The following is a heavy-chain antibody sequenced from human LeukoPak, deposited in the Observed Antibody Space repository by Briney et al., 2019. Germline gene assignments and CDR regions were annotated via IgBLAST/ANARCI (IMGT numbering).Heavy chain of an antibody. V-gene: IGHV4-61*02. Sequence: SQTLSLTCTVSGGSISSGSYYWSWIRQPAGKGLEWIGRIYTSGSTNYNPSLKSRVTISVDTSKNQFSLKLSSVTAADTDVYYCAREDIYDYVWGSYRLHWGQGTLVTVSS. CDR2: IYTSGST. D-gene: IGHD3-16*02. CDR3: AREDIYDYVWGSYRLH. J-gene: IGHJ4*02. CDR1: GGSISSGSYY.